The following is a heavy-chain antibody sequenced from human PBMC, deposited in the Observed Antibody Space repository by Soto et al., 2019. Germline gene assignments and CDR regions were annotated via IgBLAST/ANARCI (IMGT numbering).Heavy chain of an antibody. D-gene: IGHD5-12*01. V-gene: IGHV4-34*01. CDR1: GGSLSGYY. CDR2: VKDGGHT. CDR3: ARGQEGVVATH. J-gene: IGHJ4*02. Sequence: QVQLQQWGAGLLKPSETLSLNCAVTGGSLSGYYWSWIRQAPGKGLEWIGEVKDGGHTNYSPSLRGRVTISSDTSNYQLSLRLNSVTAADTGVYYCARGQEGVVATHWDQGSLVTVSS.